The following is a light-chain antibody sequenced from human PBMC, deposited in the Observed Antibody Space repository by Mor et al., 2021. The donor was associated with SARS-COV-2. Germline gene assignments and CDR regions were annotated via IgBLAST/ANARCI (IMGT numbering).Light chain of an antibody. CDR3: QQYNSYSQFT. CDR1: QSISSW. J-gene: IGKJ3*01. Sequence: ITCRASQSISSWLAWYQQKPGKAPKLLIYKASSLESGVPSRFSGSGSGTEFTLTISSLQPDDFATYYCQQYNSYSQFTFGPG. CDR2: KAS. V-gene: IGKV1-5*03.